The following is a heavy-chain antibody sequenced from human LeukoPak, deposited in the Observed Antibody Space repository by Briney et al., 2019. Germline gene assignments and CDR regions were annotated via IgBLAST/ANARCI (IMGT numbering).Heavy chain of an antibody. Sequence: ASVKVSCKASGYTFTGYYMHWVRQAPGKGPEWMGGFDPEHSETVYAENFQGRVTMTEDTSTDTANMELSSLRSDDTAVYYCVTVRGYCHRTFCHKTFDYWGQGTLVTVSS. CDR2: FDPEHSET. V-gene: IGHV1-24*01. CDR3: VTVRGYCHRTFCHKTFDY. CDR1: GYTFTGYY. D-gene: IGHD2-2*02. J-gene: IGHJ4*02.